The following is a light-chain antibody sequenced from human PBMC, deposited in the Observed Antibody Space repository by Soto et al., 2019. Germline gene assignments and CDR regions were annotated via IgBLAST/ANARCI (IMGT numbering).Light chain of an antibody. J-gene: IGLJ2*01. Sequence: SYVLTQPPSVSVAPGKTARITCGGKNIGSESVHWYQQKPGQAPVLVIYYDSDRPSGIPERFSGSNSGNTATLTISRVEAGDEADYYCQVWDSSSDHRVFGGGTKLIVL. CDR1: NIGSES. V-gene: IGLV3-21*04. CDR3: QVWDSSSDHRV. CDR2: YDS.